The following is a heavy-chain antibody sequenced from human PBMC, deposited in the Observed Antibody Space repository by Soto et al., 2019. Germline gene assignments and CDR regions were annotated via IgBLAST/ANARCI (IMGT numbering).Heavy chain of an antibody. CDR3: ARVSRITIFGVVNHYYMDV. CDR2: IIPILGIA. J-gene: IGHJ6*03. V-gene: IGHV1-69*02. D-gene: IGHD3-3*01. Sequence: ASVKVSCKASGGTFSSYTISWVRQAPGQGLEWMGRIIPILGIANYAQKFQGRVTITADKSTSTAYMELSSLRSEDTAVYYCARVSRITIFGVVNHYYMDVWGKGTTVTVS. CDR1: GGTFSSYT.